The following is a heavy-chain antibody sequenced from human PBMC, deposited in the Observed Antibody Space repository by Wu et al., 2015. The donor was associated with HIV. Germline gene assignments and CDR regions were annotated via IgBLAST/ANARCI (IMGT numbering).Heavy chain of an antibody. CDR1: GYNFVSYA. D-gene: IGHD6-13*01. CDR2: IIPIFGTA. Sequence: QVQLVQSGTEVKKPGASVKVSCKASGYNFVSYAISWVRQAPGQGLEWMGRIIPIFGTANYAQKFQGRVTITADESTSTAYMELSRLRSDDTAVYYCARAGYSSNPFDYWGQGTLVTVSX. V-gene: IGHV1-69*13. J-gene: IGHJ4*02. CDR3: ARAGYSSNPFDY.